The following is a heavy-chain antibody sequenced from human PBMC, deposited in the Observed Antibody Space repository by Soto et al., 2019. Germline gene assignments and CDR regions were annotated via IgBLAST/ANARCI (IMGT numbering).Heavy chain of an antibody. V-gene: IGHV3-30-3*01. D-gene: IGHD6-19*01. CDR2: ISYDGSIK. CDR1: GVTFSISA. Sequence: GGSLRLSCAASGVTFSISAMHWVRQAPGKGLEWVAVISYDGSIKYYADSVKGRFTISRDNSKNTLYLQMNSLRAEDTAVYYCARAEAVAGPYYFDYWGQGTLVTVSS. CDR3: ARAEAVAGPYYFDY. J-gene: IGHJ4*02.